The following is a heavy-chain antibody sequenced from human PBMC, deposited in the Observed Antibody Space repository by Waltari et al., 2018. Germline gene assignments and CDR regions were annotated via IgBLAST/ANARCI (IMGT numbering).Heavy chain of an antibody. Sequence: EVQLVESGGGLVKPGGSLRLSCSASGFRFRNSWMNWGRQAPGKGLEWVGRIKSKTEGGTTDYAAPVKGRFTISRDDSQNTLYLQMNSLKTEDTAVYYCVTFSVAVAGTIAWGQGSLVTVSS. CDR3: VTFSVAVAGTIA. V-gene: IGHV3-15*01. CDR2: IKSKTEGGTT. CDR1: GFRFRNSW. D-gene: IGHD6-19*01. J-gene: IGHJ5*02.